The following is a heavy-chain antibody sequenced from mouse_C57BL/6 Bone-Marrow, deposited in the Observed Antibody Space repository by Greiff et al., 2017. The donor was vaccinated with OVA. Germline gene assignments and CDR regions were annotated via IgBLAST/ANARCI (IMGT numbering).Heavy chain of an antibody. D-gene: IGHD2-5*01. CDR3: AREDYSNYPWYFDV. J-gene: IGHJ1*03. CDR1: GYSITSGYY. CDR2: ISYDGSN. Sequence: EVQLQESGPGLVKPSQSLSLTCSVTGYSITSGYYWNWIRQFPGNKLEWMGYISYDGSNNYNPSLKNRISITRDTSKNQFFLKLNSVTTEDTATYYCAREDYSNYPWYFDVWGTGTTVTVSS. V-gene: IGHV3-6*01.